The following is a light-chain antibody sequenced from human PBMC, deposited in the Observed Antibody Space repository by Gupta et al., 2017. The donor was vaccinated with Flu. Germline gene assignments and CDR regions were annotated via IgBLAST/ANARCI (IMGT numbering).Light chain of an antibody. Sequence: SYVLTQPPSLSVPPGQPARITCGGNNIGSKSVHWYQQKPGQAPVLVVYDDSDRPSGIPERFSGSNSGNTATLTISRVEAGDEADYYCQVWDSSNDHWVFGGGTKLTVL. CDR1: NIGSKS. CDR3: QVWDSSNDHWV. CDR2: DDS. J-gene: IGLJ3*02. V-gene: IGLV3-21*02.